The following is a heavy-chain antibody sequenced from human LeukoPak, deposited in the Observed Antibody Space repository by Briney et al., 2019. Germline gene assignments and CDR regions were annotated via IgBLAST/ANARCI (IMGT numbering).Heavy chain of an antibody. CDR2: IIPILGIA. V-gene: IGHV1-69*04. Sequence: GASVKVSCKASGGTFSSYAISWVRQAPGPGLEWMGRIIPILGIANYAQKFQGRVTITADKSTSTAYMELSSLRAEDTAVYYCAKGGSGWPFDYWGQGTLVTVSS. CDR1: GGTFSSYA. D-gene: IGHD6-19*01. J-gene: IGHJ4*02. CDR3: AKGGSGWPFDY.